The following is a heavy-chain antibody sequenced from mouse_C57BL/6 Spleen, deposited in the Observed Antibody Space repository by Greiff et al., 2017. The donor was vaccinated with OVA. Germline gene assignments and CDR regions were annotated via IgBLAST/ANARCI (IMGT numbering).Heavy chain of an antibody. CDR2: IYPGSGST. CDR1: GYTFTSYW. D-gene: IGHD2-5*01. Sequence: QVQLQQPGAELVKPGASVKMSCKASGYTFTSYWITWVKQRPGQGLEWMGDIYPGSGSTNSNEKFKSKATLTVDTSSSTAYMQLSSLTSEDSAVYYCAREGNYSNAAWFAYWGQGTLVTVSA. J-gene: IGHJ3*01. CDR3: AREGNYSNAAWFAY. V-gene: IGHV1-55*01.